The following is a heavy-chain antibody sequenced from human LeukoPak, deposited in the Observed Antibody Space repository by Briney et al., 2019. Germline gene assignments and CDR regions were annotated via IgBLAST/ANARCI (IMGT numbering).Heavy chain of an antibody. Sequence: PGGSLRLSCAASGLTFSNAWMSWVRQAPGKGLEWVSVLYSGGNTYYTDSVKGRFAISRDYSKDTLYLQMSGLRVEDTAVYYCAKGLRGLRNRIMGDTFDLWGQGTMVAVSS. V-gene: IGHV3-53*01. D-gene: IGHD1-14*01. CDR3: AKGLRGLRNRIMGDTFDL. CDR1: GLTFSNAW. J-gene: IGHJ3*01. CDR2: LYSGGNT.